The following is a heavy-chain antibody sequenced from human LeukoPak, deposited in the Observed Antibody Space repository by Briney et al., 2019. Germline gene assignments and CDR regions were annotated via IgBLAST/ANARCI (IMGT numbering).Heavy chain of an antibody. J-gene: IGHJ4*02. CDR3: ARSAWPTYNFDH. V-gene: IGHV4-61*09. CDR1: GGSISSGYYF. D-gene: IGHD5-24*01. CDR2: IYTSGST. Sequence: SETLSLTCTVSGGSISSGYYFWSWIQQPAGKGLEWIGHIYTSGSTTYNPSLKSRVTISVDTSKNQFSLKLSSVTAADTAIYYCARSAWPTYNFDHWGQGTLVTVSS.